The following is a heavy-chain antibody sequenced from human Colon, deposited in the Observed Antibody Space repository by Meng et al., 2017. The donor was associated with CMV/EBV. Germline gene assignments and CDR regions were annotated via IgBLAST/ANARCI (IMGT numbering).Heavy chain of an antibody. J-gene: IGHJ4*02. CDR3: ARDDEFCSGGSCYYFDY. V-gene: IGHV4-39*07. Sequence: SETLSLTCNVSGASIFSSSYYWGWIRQSPGKGLEWIGSIYYSGTTSYNPSLKSRVTISVDLSKNQFSLKLRSVTAADTAVYYCARDDEFCSGGSCYYFDYWGQGTLVTVSS. CDR2: IYYSGTT. D-gene: IGHD2-15*01. CDR1: GASIFSSSYY.